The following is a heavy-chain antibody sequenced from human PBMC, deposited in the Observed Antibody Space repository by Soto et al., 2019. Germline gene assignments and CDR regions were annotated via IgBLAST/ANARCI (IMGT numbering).Heavy chain of an antibody. D-gene: IGHD3-3*01. CDR1: GYTFTSYD. CDR3: ARERDTILGVVNVRFDP. J-gene: IGHJ5*02. V-gene: IGHV1-8*01. Sequence: ASVKVSCKASGYTFTSYDINWVRQATGQGLEWMGWMNPNSGNTGYAQKFQGRVTMTRNTSISTAYMELSSLRSEDTAVYYCARERDTILGVVNVRFDPGGQGTLVTVSS. CDR2: MNPNSGNT.